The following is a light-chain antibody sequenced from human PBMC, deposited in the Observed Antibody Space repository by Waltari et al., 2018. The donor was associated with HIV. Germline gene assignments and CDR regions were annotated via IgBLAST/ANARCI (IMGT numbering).Light chain of an antibody. J-gene: IGLJ3*02. V-gene: IGLV1-40*01. CDR2: GNS. CDR1: SSNIGAGYD. Sequence: QSVLTQPPSVSGAPGQRVTISCPGSSSNIGAGYDVHWYQQLPGTAPKLLISGNSNRPSGVPDRFSGSKSGTSASLAITGLQAEDEADYYCQSYDSSLSGVFGGGTKLTVL. CDR3: QSYDSSLSGV.